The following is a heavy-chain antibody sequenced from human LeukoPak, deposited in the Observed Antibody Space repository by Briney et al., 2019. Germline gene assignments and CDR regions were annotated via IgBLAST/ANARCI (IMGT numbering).Heavy chain of an antibody. CDR1: GYTLTELC. CDR2: CNPEDGET. V-gene: IGHV1-24*01. D-gene: IGHD2-15*01. CDR3: ARVRVEGGVAAGYYYYYYMDV. Sequence: GASVKVSCKVSGYTLTELCMHWVRQAPGKGLEWMGGCNPEDGETIYAQKFQGRVTMTRDMSTSTVYMELSSLRSEDTAVYYCARVRVEGGVAAGYYYYYYMDVWGKGTTVTVSS. J-gene: IGHJ6*03.